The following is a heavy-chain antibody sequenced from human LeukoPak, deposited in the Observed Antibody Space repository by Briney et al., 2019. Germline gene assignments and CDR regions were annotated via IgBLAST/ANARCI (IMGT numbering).Heavy chain of an antibody. V-gene: IGHV3-21*01. CDR3: ARDQVMEQQLTLYMDV. J-gene: IGHJ6*03. Sequence: KPGGSPRLSCSASGFTFSIYTMNWVRQAPGKGLEWVSTISSSGDYIYYADSVKGRFTVSRDNAKNSLYLQMNSLRAEDTAVFYCARDQVMEQQLTLYMDVWGKGTTVTVSS. D-gene: IGHD3-16*01. CDR1: GFTFSIYT. CDR2: ISSSGDYI.